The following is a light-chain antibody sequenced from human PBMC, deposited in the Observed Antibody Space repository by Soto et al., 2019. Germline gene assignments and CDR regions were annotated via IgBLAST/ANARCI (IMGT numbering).Light chain of an antibody. CDR3: SSYTRSSTLVV. J-gene: IGLJ2*01. CDR1: SSDVGGYNY. CDR2: DVS. V-gene: IGLV2-14*01. Sequence: QSVLTQSASVSGSPGQSITISCTGTSSDVGGYNYVSWYQQHPGKAPKLMIYDVSNRPSGVSNRFSGSKSGNTASLTISGLQAEDEADYYCSSYTRSSTLVVFGGGTKLTVL.